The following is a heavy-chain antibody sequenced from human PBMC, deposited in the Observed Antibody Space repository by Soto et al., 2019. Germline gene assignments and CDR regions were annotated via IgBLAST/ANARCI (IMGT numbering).Heavy chain of an antibody. CDR2: IHFSGRT. CDR3: SLHMDTSGNEAFDS. J-gene: IGHJ4*02. CDR1: GGFPSGYH. V-gene: IGHV4-59*08. D-gene: IGHD1-1*01. Sequence: EDLFPPYTGSGGFPSGYHWSVCWQPPGKGLEWIGFIHFSGRTSYSPSLKSRVTISLDTSKNQFSLKLNYVTAADTAMYYCSLHMDTSGNEAFDSWGQGALVTVSS.